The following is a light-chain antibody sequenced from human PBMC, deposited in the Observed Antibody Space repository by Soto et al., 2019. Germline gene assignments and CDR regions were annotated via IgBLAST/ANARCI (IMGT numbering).Light chain of an antibody. CDR1: QGISNY. CDR2: AAS. Sequence: DIQMTQSPSSLSASVGDRVTITCRASQGISNYLAWYQLKPGQVPKLLIYAASTLQSGVPSRFSDSESGTDFTLTISSLQPEDVATYYCQKYNSAPCTFGQGTKVEIK. V-gene: IGKV1-27*01. CDR3: QKYNSAPCT. J-gene: IGKJ1*01.